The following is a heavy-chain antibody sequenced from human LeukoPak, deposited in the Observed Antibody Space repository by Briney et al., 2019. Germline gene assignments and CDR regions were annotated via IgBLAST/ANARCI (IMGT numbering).Heavy chain of an antibody. CDR1: GGSISSYY. D-gene: IGHD2-2*01. Sequence: SETLSLTCTVSGGSISSYYWRWTRRPPGKALEWMGYIYYSGSTNYNPSLKSRVTISVDTSKNQFSLKLSSVTAADTAVYYCARHYCSSTSCYGLLRAFDIWGQGTMVTVSS. J-gene: IGHJ3*02. V-gene: IGHV4-59*13. CDR2: IYYSGST. CDR3: ARHYCSSTSCYGLLRAFDI.